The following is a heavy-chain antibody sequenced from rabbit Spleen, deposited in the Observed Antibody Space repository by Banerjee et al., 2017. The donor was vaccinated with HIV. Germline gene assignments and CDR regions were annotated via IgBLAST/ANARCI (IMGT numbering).Heavy chain of an antibody. Sequence: QSLEESGGGLVKPGASLTLTCKASGIDFSSGYDMCWVRQAPGKGLEWIACIGVGSSGSTWYASWAKGRFTISKTSSTTVTLQMTSLTAADTATYFCAADSYSDGYDWAFKSWGPGTLVTVS. CDR3: AADSYSDGYDWAFKS. J-gene: IGHJ4*01. D-gene: IGHD2-1*01. CDR2: IGVGSSGST. V-gene: IGHV1S40*01. CDR1: GIDFSSGYD.